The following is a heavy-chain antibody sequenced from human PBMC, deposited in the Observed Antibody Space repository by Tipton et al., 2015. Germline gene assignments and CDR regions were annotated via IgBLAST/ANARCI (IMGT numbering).Heavy chain of an antibody. J-gene: IGHJ4*02. D-gene: IGHD1-26*01. CDR3: ARDQGSYYFDY. V-gene: IGHV3-23*01. CDR2: ISASGGSS. CDR1: GFTFSNYW. Sequence: SLRLSCAASGFTFSNYWMTWVRQAPGKGLEWVSAISASGGSSSYADSVKGRFTISRDNPKNTLYLQMNSLRAEDTAVYYCARDQGSYYFDYWGQGTLVTVSS.